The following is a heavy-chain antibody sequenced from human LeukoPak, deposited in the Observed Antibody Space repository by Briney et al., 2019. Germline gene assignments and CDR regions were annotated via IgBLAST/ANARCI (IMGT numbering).Heavy chain of an antibody. J-gene: IGHJ4*02. Sequence: KASETLSLTCAVYGGSFSGYYWSWIRQPPGKGLEWIGEINHSGSTNYNPSLKSRVTISVDTSKNQFSLKLSSVTAADTAVYYCARNFGVATFDYWGQGTLVTVPS. CDR2: INHSGST. CDR3: ARNFGVATFDY. V-gene: IGHV4-34*01. CDR1: GGSFSGYY. D-gene: IGHD3-3*01.